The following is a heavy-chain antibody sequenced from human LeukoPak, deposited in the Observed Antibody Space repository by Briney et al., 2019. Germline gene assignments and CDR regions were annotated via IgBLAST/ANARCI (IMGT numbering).Heavy chain of an antibody. J-gene: IGHJ4*02. Sequence: SETLSLTCTVTGGSISSYYWSWIRQPPGEGLEWIGYIYYSGSTNYNPSLKSRVTISVDTSKNQFSLKLSSVTAADTAVYYCARVGFREPAFDYWGQGTLVTVSS. D-gene: IGHD3-10*01. CDR1: GGSISSYY. V-gene: IGHV4-59*01. CDR2: IYYSGST. CDR3: ARVGFREPAFDY.